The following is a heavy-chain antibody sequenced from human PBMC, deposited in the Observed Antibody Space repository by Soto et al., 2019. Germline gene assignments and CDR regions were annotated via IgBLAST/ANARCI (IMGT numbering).Heavy chain of an antibody. J-gene: IGHJ4*01. V-gene: IGHV3-23*01. CDR1: GFTFNNYA. Sequence: EVQMLESGGGLVQPGGSLRLSCAASGFTFNNYAMGWVRPAPGKGLEWVSSITDSRDDTYYLDSVKGRFTSSRDNSKSTLYMQMNRPRAEDTAIYYCAKLGSSSWSHHYYFDYWGHGTLVTVAS. CDR3: AKLGSSSWSHHYYFDY. D-gene: IGHD2-2*01. CDR2: ITDSRDDT.